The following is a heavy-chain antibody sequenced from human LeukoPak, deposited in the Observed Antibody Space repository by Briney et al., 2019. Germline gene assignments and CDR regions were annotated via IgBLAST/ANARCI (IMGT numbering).Heavy chain of an antibody. D-gene: IGHD3-10*01. Sequence: GGSLRLSCAASGFTFSSFAMSWVRQAPGKGLEWVSAISGSGGSTYYADSVKGRFTISRDNAKNSLYLQMNSLRAEDTAVYYCARLSTRDYYGSGSYYGVEWFDPWGQGTLVTVSS. CDR2: ISGSGGST. J-gene: IGHJ5*02. CDR3: ARLSTRDYYGSGSYYGVEWFDP. CDR1: GFTFSSFA. V-gene: IGHV3-23*01.